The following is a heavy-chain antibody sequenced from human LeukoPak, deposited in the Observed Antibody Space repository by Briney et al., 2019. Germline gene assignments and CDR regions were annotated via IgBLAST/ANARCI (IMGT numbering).Heavy chain of an antibody. V-gene: IGHV4-34*01. CDR3: ARGRYYFDSSGAFY. Sequence: PSETLSLTCAVHGGSFSGYYWSWIRQPSGKGLEWIGEIMYDGSSNYHPSLKSRVSMSVDTSKNQFSLKMTSVTAADTAVYYCARGRYYFDSSGAFYWGQGTLVTVSS. D-gene: IGHD3-22*01. J-gene: IGHJ4*02. CDR2: IMYDGSS. CDR1: GGSFSGYY.